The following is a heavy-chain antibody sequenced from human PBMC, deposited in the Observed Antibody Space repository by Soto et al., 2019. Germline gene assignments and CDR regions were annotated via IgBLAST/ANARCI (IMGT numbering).Heavy chain of an antibody. CDR1: GFTFRSYV. CDR3: ARWGTTGGLAV. V-gene: IGHV3-30*19. J-gene: IGHJ1*01. CDR2: TSYDGSDK. D-gene: IGHD3-16*01. Sequence: QVQLVESGGGVVQPGTSLRVSCVGSGFTFRSYVIHWVRQAPGKGLEWVALTSYDGSDKYYDDSVRGRFTISRDNSRNTVDLQMDSLRLEDTALYYCARWGTTGGLAVWGPGTLVSVSS.